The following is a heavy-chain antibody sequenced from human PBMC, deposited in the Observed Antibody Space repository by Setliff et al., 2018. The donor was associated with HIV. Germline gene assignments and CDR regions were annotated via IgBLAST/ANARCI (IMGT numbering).Heavy chain of an antibody. V-gene: IGHV3-74*01. CDR3: AAVPWGHSSLIIDH. CDR2: LNPEANYI. D-gene: IGHD3-16*01. J-gene: IGHJ4*02. CDR1: GLTFSTSW. Sequence: PGGSLRLSCAASGLTFSTSWMQWVRQSPGEGLLWVARLNPEANYIHYADSVKGRFTISRDNAKNTLYLQMNSLRTEDTAVYYCAAVPWGHSSLIIDHWGQGTPVTVSS.